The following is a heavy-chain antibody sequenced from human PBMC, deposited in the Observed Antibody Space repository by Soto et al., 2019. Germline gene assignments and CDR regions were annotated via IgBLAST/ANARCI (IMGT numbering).Heavy chain of an antibody. CDR3: ANRRAGRSGYYFDH. D-gene: IGHD6-25*01. CDR2: IYWDDDK. CDR1: GFSLSTSGVG. Sequence: QITLKESGPTLVKPTQTLTLTCTFSGFSLSTSGVGVGWIRQPPGKALEWLALIYWDDDKRYSPSMKSRLTISRDSAKNQLGLTMTSSDLVGTATYYSANRRAGRSGYYFDHWGQGTLVTVSS. J-gene: IGHJ4*02. V-gene: IGHV2-5*02.